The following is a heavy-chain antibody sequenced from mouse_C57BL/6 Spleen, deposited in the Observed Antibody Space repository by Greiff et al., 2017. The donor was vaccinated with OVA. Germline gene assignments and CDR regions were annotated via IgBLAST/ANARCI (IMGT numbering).Heavy chain of an antibody. V-gene: IGHV1-26*01. CDR3: AREGDDGYYFDY. D-gene: IGHD2-3*01. CDR1: GYTFTDYY. CDR2: INPNNGGT. Sequence: EVQLQQSGPELVKPGASVKISCKASGYTFTDYYMNWVKQSHGKSLEWIGDINPNNGGTSYNQKFKGKATLTVDKSSSTAYMELRSLTSEDSAVYYCAREGDDGYYFDYWGQGTTLTVSS. J-gene: IGHJ2*01.